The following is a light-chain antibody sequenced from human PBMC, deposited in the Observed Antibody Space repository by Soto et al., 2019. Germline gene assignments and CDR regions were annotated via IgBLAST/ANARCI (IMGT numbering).Light chain of an antibody. CDR2: EVR. J-gene: IGLJ1*01. V-gene: IGLV2-14*03. Sequence: QSVLTQPASVSGSPGQSIAISCTGTISDVGTYDYVSWYQQHPNRAPKLMIYEVRNRPSGVSNRFSGSKSVNTATLTISGLQAEDEADYYCSSHTITNTRVFGTGNKVTVL. CDR3: SSHTITNTRV. CDR1: ISDVGTYDY.